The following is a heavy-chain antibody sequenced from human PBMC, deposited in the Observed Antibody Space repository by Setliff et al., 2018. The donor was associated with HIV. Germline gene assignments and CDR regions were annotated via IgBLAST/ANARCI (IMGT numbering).Heavy chain of an antibody. V-gene: IGHV3-7*03. Sequence: AGGSLRLSCAASGFTFSSYWMSWVRQAPGKGLEWVANIKQGGSEKYYVDSVRGRFTISRDNAKNSLYLQMNSLRAEDTAVYYCARVDDFWSGLGMDVWGKGTTVTVSS. CDR1: GFTFSSYW. CDR3: ARVDDFWSGLGMDV. J-gene: IGHJ6*03. CDR2: IKQGGSEK. D-gene: IGHD3-3*01.